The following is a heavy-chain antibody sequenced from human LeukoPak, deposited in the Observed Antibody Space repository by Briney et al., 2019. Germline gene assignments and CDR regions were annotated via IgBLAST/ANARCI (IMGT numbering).Heavy chain of an antibody. CDR2: ISYDEGNK. CDR1: GFTFSSYA. D-gene: IGHD6-13*01. CDR3: ACSSSWYGAVDY. V-gene: IGHV3-30-3*01. Sequence: PGGSLRLSCVGSGFTFSSYAVHWVRQTPGKGLEWVAAISYDEGNKYYADSVQGRFTISRDNSKNTLYLQMNSLRAEDTAVYYCACSSSWYGAVDYWGQGTLVTVSS. J-gene: IGHJ4*02.